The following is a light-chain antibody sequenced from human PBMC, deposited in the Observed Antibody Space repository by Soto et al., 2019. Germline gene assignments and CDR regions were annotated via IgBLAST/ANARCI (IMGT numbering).Light chain of an antibody. J-gene: IGLJ1*01. CDR1: SSNIGAGYD. V-gene: IGLV1-40*01. CDR3: QSYDSSLSYV. CDR2: ENK. Sequence: QSVLTQPPSVSGAPGQRVTISCTGSSSNIGAGYDVHWYQQLPGTAPRLLIYENKFRPSGVPDRFSASQSGASASLAITGLQADDKADYYCQSYDSSLSYVSGTGTKVTVL.